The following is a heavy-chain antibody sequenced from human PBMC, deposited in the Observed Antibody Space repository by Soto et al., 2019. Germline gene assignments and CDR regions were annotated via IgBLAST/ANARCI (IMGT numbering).Heavy chain of an antibody. V-gene: IGHV3-15*01. CDR1: GFTFSNAW. Sequence: GGSLRLSCAASGFTFSNAWMSWVRQAPGKGLEWVGRIKSKTDGGTTDYAAPVKGRFTISRDDSKNTLYLQMNSLKTEDTAVYYCTTPIGYYDFWSGYLPFDYWGQGTLVTVSS. CDR3: TTPIGYYDFWSGYLPFDY. D-gene: IGHD3-3*01. J-gene: IGHJ4*02. CDR2: IKSKTDGGTT.